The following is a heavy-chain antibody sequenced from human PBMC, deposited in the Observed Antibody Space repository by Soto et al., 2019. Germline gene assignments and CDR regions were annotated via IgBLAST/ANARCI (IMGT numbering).Heavy chain of an antibody. CDR2: IIPIFGTA. J-gene: IGHJ4*02. V-gene: IGHV1-69*13. CDR3: ATLGYSGYDYYFDY. D-gene: IGHD5-12*01. CDR1: GGTFSSYA. Sequence: SVKMFSRGSGGTFSSYAISWVRQAPGQGLEWMGGIIPIFGTANYAQKFQGRVTITADESTSTAYMELSSLRSEDTAVYYCATLGYSGYDYYFDYWGQGTLVTVSS.